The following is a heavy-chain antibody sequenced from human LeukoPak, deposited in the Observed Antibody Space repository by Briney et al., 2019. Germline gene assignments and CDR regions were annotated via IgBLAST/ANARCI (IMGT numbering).Heavy chain of an antibody. J-gene: IGHJ4*02. CDR1: GFTFSNYA. D-gene: IGHD6-13*01. CDR3: AKDLRYSTTWCYFDY. V-gene: IGHV3-23*01. CDR2: MSNTGGSI. Sequence: GVSLRLSCAASGFTFSNYAMSWVRQAPGKGLEWVSTMSNTGGSIYYADSVKGRFTVSRDNSKNTLYLKMNSLRADDTAVYYCAKDLRYSTTWCYFDYWGQGTLVTVSS.